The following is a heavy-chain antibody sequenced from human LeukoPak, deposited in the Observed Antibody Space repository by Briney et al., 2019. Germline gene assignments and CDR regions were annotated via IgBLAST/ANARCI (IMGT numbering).Heavy chain of an antibody. Sequence: GGSLRLSCAASGFTFRDAWMTWVRQAPGKGLEWVGRIRSKTDGGATDYAVSVQGRFTISRDDSKNTLYLQMSSLKTEDTAVYYCAKHIYGVVSIQQWGQGTLVTVSS. D-gene: IGHD3-3*01. CDR2: IRSKTDGGAT. CDR3: AKHIYGVVSIQQ. V-gene: IGHV3-15*01. CDR1: GFTFRDAW. J-gene: IGHJ1*01.